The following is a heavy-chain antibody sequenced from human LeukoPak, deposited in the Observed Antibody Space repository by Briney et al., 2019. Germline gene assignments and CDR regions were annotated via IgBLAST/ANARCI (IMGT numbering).Heavy chain of an antibody. D-gene: IGHD2-15*01. CDR1: GFTFSSYG. V-gene: IGHV3-23*01. J-gene: IGHJ4*02. CDR3: AKGIVVVVAATFDY. Sequence: GGSLRLSCAASGFTFSSYGMSWVRQAPGKGLEWVSAISGSGGSTYYADSVKGRFTISRDNSKNTLYLQMNSLRAEDTAVYYCAKGIVVVVAATFDYWGQGTLVTVSS. CDR2: ISGSGGST.